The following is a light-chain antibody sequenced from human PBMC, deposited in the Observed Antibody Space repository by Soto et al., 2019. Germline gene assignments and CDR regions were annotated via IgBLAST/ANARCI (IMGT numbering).Light chain of an antibody. V-gene: IGLV1-44*01. J-gene: IGLJ1*01. CDR1: SSNIGSNT. CDR2: SNK. CDR3: AAWDDSLNGDF. Sequence: PPPPSSSSTPRPRVTVSCSGCSSNIGSNTVNWYQQLPGTAPKLLIYSNKQRPSVVPDRFSCSKSGTSASLAISELQSEDEADYYGAAWDDSLNGDFFGTGTMVTCL.